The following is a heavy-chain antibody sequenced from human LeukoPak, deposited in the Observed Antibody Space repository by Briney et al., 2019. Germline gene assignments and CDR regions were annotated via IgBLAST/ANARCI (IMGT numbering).Heavy chain of an antibody. CDR1: GFTFSSYG. CDR2: MSYDGSNK. J-gene: IGHJ6*02. Sequence: GGSLRLSCAASGFTFSSYGMHWVRQAPGKGLEWVAVMSYDGSNKYYADSVKGRFTISRDNSKNTLYLQMNSLRAEDTAVYYCAKDHRSWYSSLYYYYGMDVWGQGTTVTVSS. D-gene: IGHD6-13*01. CDR3: AKDHRSWYSSLYYYYGMDV. V-gene: IGHV3-30*18.